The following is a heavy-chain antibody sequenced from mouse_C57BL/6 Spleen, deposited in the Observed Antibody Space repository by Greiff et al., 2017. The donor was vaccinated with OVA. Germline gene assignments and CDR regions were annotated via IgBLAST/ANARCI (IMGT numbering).Heavy chain of an antibody. CDR2: ISYDGSN. CDR3: ARELGRAMDY. J-gene: IGHJ4*01. Sequence: ESGPGLVKPSQSLSLTCSVTGYSITSGYYWNWIRQFPGNKLEWMGYISYDGSNNYNPSLKNRISITRDTSKNQFFLKLNSVTTEDTATYYCARELGRAMDYWGQGTSVTVSS. V-gene: IGHV3-6*01. D-gene: IGHD4-1*01. CDR1: GYSITSGYY.